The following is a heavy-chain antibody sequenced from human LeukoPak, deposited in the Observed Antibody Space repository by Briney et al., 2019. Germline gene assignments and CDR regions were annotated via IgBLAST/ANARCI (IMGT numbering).Heavy chain of an antibody. D-gene: IGHD2-15*01. CDR2: INTNTGNP. CDR3: ARDIQYCSGGSCYSAYYYYYMDV. CDR1: GYTFTSYA. V-gene: IGHV7-4-1*02. J-gene: IGHJ6*03. Sequence: ASVKVSCKSSGYTFTSYAMNWVRQAPGQGREWMGWINTNTGNPTYAQGFTGRFVFSLDTSVSTAYLQISSLKAEDTAVYYCARDIQYCSGGSCYSAYYYYYMDVWGKGTTVTVSS.